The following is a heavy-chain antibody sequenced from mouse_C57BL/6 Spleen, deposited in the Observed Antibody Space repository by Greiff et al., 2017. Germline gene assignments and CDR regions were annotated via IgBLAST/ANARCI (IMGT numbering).Heavy chain of an antibody. V-gene: IGHV1-52*01. CDR1: GYTFTSYW. CDR2: IDPSDSET. D-gene: IGHD1-1*01. Sequence: VQLQQPGAELVRPGSSVKLSCKASGYTFTSYWMHWVKQRPIQGLEWIGNIDPSDSETHYNQKFKDKATLTVDKSSSTAYMQLSSLTSEDSAVYYCARYNYGSSYFDYWGQGTTLTVSS. J-gene: IGHJ2*01. CDR3: ARYNYGSSYFDY.